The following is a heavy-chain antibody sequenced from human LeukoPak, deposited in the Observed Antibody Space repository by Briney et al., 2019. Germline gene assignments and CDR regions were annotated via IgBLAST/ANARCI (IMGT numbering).Heavy chain of an antibody. D-gene: IGHD3-3*01. CDR3: ARSSITIFGVVIHDAFDI. Sequence: SETLSLTCTVSGGSISDYYRGWLRQPPGKGLEWVGYFYNSGSSTYNPSLKSRVTISVDRSKNQFSLKLSSVTAADTAVYYCARSSITIFGVVIHDAFDIWGQGTMVTVSS. CDR2: FYNSGSS. V-gene: IGHV4-59*12. CDR1: GGSISDYY. J-gene: IGHJ3*02.